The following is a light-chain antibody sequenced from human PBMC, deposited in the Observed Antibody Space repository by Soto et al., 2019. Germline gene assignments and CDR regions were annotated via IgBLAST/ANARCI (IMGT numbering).Light chain of an antibody. CDR1: SSDVGGYNY. J-gene: IGLJ1*01. Sequence: QSVLTQPASVSGSPGQSITISCTETSSDVGGYNYVSWYQQLPGKAPKLIIYDVNNRPSGVSNRFSASKSANAASLTISGLQAEDEAAYYSTSDTSSNSLYVVVTGTKVTVL. CDR2: DVN. CDR3: TSDTSSNSLYV. V-gene: IGLV2-14*03.